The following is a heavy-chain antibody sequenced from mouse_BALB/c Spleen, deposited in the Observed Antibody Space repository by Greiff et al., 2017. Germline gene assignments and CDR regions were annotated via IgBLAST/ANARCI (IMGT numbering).Heavy chain of an antibody. D-gene: IGHD2-4*01. J-gene: IGHJ4*01. V-gene: IGHV5-6-3*01. CDR3: GRVRRLRRYMDY. CDR2: INSNGGST. CDR1: GFTFSSYG. Sequence: EVKLVESGGGLVQPGGSLKLSCAASGFTFSSYGMSWVRQTPDKRLELVATINSNGGSTYYPDSVKGRITISRDNAKNTLYLQMSSLKSEDTAMYYCGRVRRLRRYMDYWGQGTSVSVSS.